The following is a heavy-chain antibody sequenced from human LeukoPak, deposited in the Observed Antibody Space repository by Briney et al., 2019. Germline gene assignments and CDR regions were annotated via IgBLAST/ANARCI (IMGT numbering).Heavy chain of an antibody. CDR1: GFTFSSYA. D-gene: IGHD2-15*01. CDR2: ISGSGGST. CDR3: AKHSDGSGSPCYKFDY. V-gene: IGHV3-23*01. Sequence: GGSLTLSCAASGFTFSSYAMSWVRQARGEGLEWVSFISGSGGSTNYADSVKSRISISRDNTKNTVYLQMNTLRAEDTAVYYCAKHSDGSGSPCYKFDYWGPGSLVTASS. J-gene: IGHJ4*01.